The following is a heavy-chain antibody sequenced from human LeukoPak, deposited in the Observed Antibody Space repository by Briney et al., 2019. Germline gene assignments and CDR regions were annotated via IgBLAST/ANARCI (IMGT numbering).Heavy chain of an antibody. J-gene: IGHJ6*03. V-gene: IGHV1-69*05. CDR3: ASSLALNIVVVPAAKNYYYYMDV. Sequence: GSSVKVSCTASGGTFSSYAMSWVRQAPGQGLEGMGGIIPIFCTANYAQKFQGRVTIPTHESTRTAYMELGSLRSDDTAVYYCASSLALNIVVVPAAKNYYYYMDVWGKGTTVTVSS. D-gene: IGHD2-2*01. CDR2: IIPIFCTA. CDR1: GGTFSSYA.